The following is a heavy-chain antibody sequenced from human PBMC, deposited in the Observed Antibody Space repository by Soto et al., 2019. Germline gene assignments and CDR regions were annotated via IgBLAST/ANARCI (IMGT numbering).Heavy chain of an antibody. J-gene: IGHJ6*03. CDR3: AKARIAARQGFGGYYYYYMDV. CDR1: GFTFSSYA. CDR2: ISGSGGST. Sequence: GGSLRLSCAASGFTFSSYAMSWVRQAPGKGLEWVSAISGSGGSTYYADSVKGRFTISRDNSKNTLYLQMNSLRAEDTAVYFCAKARIAARQGFGGYYYYYMDVWGKGTTVTVSS. D-gene: IGHD6-6*01. V-gene: IGHV3-23*01.